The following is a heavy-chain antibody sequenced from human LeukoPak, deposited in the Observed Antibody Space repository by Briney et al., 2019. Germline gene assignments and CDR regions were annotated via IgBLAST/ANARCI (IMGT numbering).Heavy chain of an antibody. J-gene: IGHJ4*02. V-gene: IGHV1-24*01. D-gene: IGHD3-10*01. Sequence: ASVKVSCKVSGYTLTELSMHWVRQAPGKGLEWMGGFDPEDGETIYAQKFQGRVTMTEDTSTDTAYMELSSLRSEDTAVYYCATVITMVRGVIPRPFDYWGQGTLVTVSS. CDR2: FDPEDGET. CDR3: ATVITMVRGVIPRPFDY. CDR1: GYTLTELS.